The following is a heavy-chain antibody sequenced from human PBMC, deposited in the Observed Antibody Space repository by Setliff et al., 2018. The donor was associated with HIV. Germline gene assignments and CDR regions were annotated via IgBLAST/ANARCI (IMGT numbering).Heavy chain of an antibody. CDR3: AGGPGTTSIDY. V-gene: IGHV4-34*01. Sequence: KPSETLSLTCAVYGGSFSGYYWSWIRQPPGKGLEWIGEINHSGSTNYNMSLWSRVTISLDASRNQFSLELISVTAADTAVYYCAGGPGTTSIDYWAQGTLVTVSS. D-gene: IGHD1-26*01. J-gene: IGHJ4*02. CDR1: GGSFSGYY. CDR2: INHSGST.